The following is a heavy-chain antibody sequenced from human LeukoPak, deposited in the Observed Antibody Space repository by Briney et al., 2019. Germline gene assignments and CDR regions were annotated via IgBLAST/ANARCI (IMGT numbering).Heavy chain of an antibody. V-gene: IGHV3-7*03. CDR3: ARGDCSSTSCYFPAFDY. CDR1: GFTFSSYW. J-gene: IGHJ4*02. D-gene: IGHD2-2*01. CDR2: IKQDGSEK. Sequence: GGSLRLSCAASGFTFSSYWMSWVRQAPGKGLEWVANIKQDGSEKYCVDSVKGRFTISRDNAKNSLYLQMNSLRAEDTAVYYCARGDCSSTSCYFPAFDYWGQGTLVTVSS.